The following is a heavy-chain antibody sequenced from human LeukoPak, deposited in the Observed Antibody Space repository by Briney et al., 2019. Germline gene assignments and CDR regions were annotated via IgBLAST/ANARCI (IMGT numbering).Heavy chain of an antibody. CDR3: ATDEAATGRLDY. Sequence: PGGSLRLSCAASGFTFRNYWMHWVRQAPGKGLVWVSRIHSDGSSTSYADSVKGRFTISRDNAENTLYLQINSLRAEDTAVYYCATDEAATGRLDYWGQGTLVTDSS. CDR1: GFTFRNYW. D-gene: IGHD1-1*01. CDR2: IHSDGSST. J-gene: IGHJ4*02. V-gene: IGHV3-74*01.